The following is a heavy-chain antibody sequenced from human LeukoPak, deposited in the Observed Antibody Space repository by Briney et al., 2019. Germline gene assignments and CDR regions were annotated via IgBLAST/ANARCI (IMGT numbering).Heavy chain of an antibody. CDR2: IYHSGST. V-gene: IGHV4-38-2*02. Sequence: PSETLSLTCTVSGYSISSGYYWGWIRQPPGKGLEWIVSIYHSGSTYYNPSLKSRVTISEDMSKNQFSLKLTSVTAADTAVYYCARHSGPSSTNDAFDIWGQGTMVIVSS. D-gene: IGHD6-13*01. J-gene: IGHJ3*02. CDR3: ARHSGPSSTNDAFDI. CDR1: GYSISSGYY.